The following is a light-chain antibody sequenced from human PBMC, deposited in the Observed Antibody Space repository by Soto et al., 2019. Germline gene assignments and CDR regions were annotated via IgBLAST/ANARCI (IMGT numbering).Light chain of an antibody. V-gene: IGKV1-5*01. J-gene: IGKJ2*01. CDR2: DAS. Sequence: DIQMTQSPSTLSASVGDRVTITCRASQSVDSWLAWYQQKPGEAPKLLIYDASTLGSGVPSRFSGSRSGTEFTLTISSLQPTDSDTYYCQQYTIYDPYTFGQGTTVEIK. CDR1: QSVDSW. CDR3: QQYTIYDPYT.